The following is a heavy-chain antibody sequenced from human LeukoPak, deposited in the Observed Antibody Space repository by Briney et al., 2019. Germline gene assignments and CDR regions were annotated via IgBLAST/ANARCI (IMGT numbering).Heavy chain of an antibody. CDR3: AREQYSSSHEGTYYFDY. V-gene: IGHV1-69*05. CDR2: MIPILGTT. Sequence: SVKVSCKASGGTLSSYAITWVRQAPGQGLDWMGGMIPILGTTFYARKFQGRVTLTTDESTSTAYMELNSLRSEDTAVYYCAREQYSSSHEGTYYFDYWAQGTLVTVSS. D-gene: IGHD6-6*01. J-gene: IGHJ4*02. CDR1: GGTLSSYA.